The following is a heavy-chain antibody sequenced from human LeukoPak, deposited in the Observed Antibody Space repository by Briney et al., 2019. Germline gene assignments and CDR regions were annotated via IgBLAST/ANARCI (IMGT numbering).Heavy chain of an antibody. Sequence: PSETLSLTCAVYGGSFSDYYWSWIRQPPGKGLEWIGEINHSGSTNYNPSLKSRVTISVDTSKNQFSLKLSSVTAADTAVYYCARVYSSGWPNYYYYGMDVWGQGTTVTVSS. CDR2: INHSGST. D-gene: IGHD6-19*01. CDR1: GGSFSDYY. J-gene: IGHJ6*02. CDR3: ARVYSSGWPNYYYYGMDV. V-gene: IGHV4-34*01.